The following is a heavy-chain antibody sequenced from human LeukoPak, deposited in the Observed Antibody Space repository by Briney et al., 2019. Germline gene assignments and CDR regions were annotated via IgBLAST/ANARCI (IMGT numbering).Heavy chain of an antibody. Sequence: SVKVSCKASGFTFTSSAMQWVRQARGQRLEWIGWIVVGSGNTNYAQKFQERVTITRDMSTSTAYMELSSLRSEDTGVYYCAADTQLVSSPYPYYYYYYMDVWGKGTTVTVSS. V-gene: IGHV1-58*02. D-gene: IGHD2/OR15-2a*01. CDR3: AADTQLVSSPYPYYYYYYMDV. CDR1: GFTFTSSA. CDR2: IVVGSGNT. J-gene: IGHJ6*03.